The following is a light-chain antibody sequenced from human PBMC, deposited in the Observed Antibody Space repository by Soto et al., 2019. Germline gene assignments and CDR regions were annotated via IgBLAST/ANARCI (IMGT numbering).Light chain of an antibody. CDR1: QSVSSY. CDR2: DAS. Sequence: EIVLTQSPATLSLSPGERATLSCRASQSVSSYLAWYQQKPGQPPRLLIYDASNRATGIPARFSGSGSGTDFTLTISSLEPEDFAVYHCQQRSNWPLTFGGGTKVEIK. V-gene: IGKV3-11*01. CDR3: QQRSNWPLT. J-gene: IGKJ4*01.